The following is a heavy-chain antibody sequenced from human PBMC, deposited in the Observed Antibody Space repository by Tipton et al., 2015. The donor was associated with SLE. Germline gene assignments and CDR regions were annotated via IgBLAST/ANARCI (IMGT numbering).Heavy chain of an antibody. V-gene: IGHV4-59*08. CDR2: MYDSGST. CDR1: GGSISNYY. J-gene: IGHJ4*02. Sequence: TLSLTCTVSGGSISNYYWSWIRQPPGKGLEWIGYMYDSGSTTYNPSLKSRVTISVDASKNQFSLNLSSVTAADTAVYYCARAGRAWNLFDYWGQGTLVTVSS. CDR3: ARAGRAWNLFDY. D-gene: IGHD1-1*01.